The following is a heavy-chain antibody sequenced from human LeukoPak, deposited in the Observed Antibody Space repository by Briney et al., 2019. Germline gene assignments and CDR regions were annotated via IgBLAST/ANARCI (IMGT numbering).Heavy chain of an antibody. J-gene: IGHJ4*02. Sequence: GRSLRLSCAASGFTFSTYFMHWVRQAPGKGLEWVADIASDGSHTFYVESVKGRFTISRDNSKNTLYLQMNSQRAEDTAVYFCARDPDYYDSRPFDYWGQGTLVTVSS. CDR3: ARDPDYYDSRPFDY. D-gene: IGHD3-22*01. CDR1: GFTFSTYF. CDR2: IASDGSHT. V-gene: IGHV3-30-3*01.